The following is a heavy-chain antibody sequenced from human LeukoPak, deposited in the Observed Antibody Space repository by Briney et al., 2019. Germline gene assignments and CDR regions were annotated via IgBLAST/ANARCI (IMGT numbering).Heavy chain of an antibody. D-gene: IGHD3-22*01. CDR3: AQEGYYYDSSGYYDY. V-gene: IGHV4-38-2*02. CDR1: GYSISSGYY. J-gene: IGHJ4*02. Sequence: SETLSLTCTVSGYSISSGYYWGWIRQPPGKGLEWIGSIYHSGRTFYNPSLKSRVTISVDTSKNQFSLKLTSVTAADTAVYYCAQEGYYYDSSGYYDYWGQGTLVTVSS. CDR2: IYHSGRT.